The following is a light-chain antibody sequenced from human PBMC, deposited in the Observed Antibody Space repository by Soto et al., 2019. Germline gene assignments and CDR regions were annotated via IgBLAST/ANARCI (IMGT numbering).Light chain of an antibody. CDR3: QQYGSSPYT. J-gene: IGKJ2*01. CDR2: AAS. CDR1: QNFSSTY. Sequence: DIVLTQSPGTLPLSPGERATLSCRASQNFSSTYLAWYQQKPGQAPRLLIYAASSRATGIPDRFSVSGSGTDFTLTISRLEPEDFAVYYCQQYGSSPYTFGQGTKLEI. V-gene: IGKV3-20*01.